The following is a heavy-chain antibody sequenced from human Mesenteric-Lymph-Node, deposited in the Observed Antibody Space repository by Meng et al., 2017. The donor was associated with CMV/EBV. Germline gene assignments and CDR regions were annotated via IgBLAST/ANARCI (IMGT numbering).Heavy chain of an antibody. J-gene: IGHJ4*02. Sequence: GGSLRLSCAASGFTFSDHYMDWVRQVPGKGLEWVSRINTDGTNTNYADSVKGRFTISRDNAKSTLYLQMNSLTAEDTAVYYCIRGPYGADSWYDYWGQGTLVTVSS. D-gene: IGHD4-17*01. CDR3: IRGPYGADSWYDY. CDR1: GFTFSDHY. V-gene: IGHV3-74*01. CDR2: INTDGTNT.